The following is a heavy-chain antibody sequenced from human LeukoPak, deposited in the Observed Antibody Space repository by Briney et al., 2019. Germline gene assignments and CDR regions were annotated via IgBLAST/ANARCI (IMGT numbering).Heavy chain of an antibody. V-gene: IGHV4-30-2*01. CDR1: GGSISSGGYS. CDR3: ARGQWSYDILTGYYPDQNNWYFDL. J-gene: IGHJ2*01. Sequence: PSQTLSLTCAASGGSISSGGYSWSWIRQPPGKGLEWIGYIYHSGSTYYNPSLKSRVTISVDRSKNQFSLKLSSVTAADTAVYYCARGQWSYDILTGYYPDQNNWYFDLWGRGTLVTVSS. D-gene: IGHD3-9*01. CDR2: IYHSGST.